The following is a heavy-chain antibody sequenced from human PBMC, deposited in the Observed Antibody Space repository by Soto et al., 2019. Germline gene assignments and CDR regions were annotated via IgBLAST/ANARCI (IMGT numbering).Heavy chain of an antibody. CDR3: AREQVVVATTPHWYFDL. CDR2: INPGNGNT. D-gene: IGHD2-15*01. Sequence: ASVKVSCKASGYTFTNYAIHWVRQAPGQRFEWMGWINPGNGNTKYSQKFQGRVTITRDTSASTAYMELSSLRSEDTAVYYCAREQVVVATTPHWYFDLWGRGTLVTVSS. CDR1: GYTFTNYA. J-gene: IGHJ2*01. V-gene: IGHV1-3*01.